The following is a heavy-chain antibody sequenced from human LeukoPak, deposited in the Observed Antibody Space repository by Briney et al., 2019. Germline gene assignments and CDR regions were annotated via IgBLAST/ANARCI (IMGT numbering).Heavy chain of an antibody. J-gene: IGHJ4*02. CDR2: IYYSGST. V-gene: IGHV4-39*01. CDR1: GGSISSSSYY. CDR3: ARLSSGYYSRFDY. D-gene: IGHD3-22*01. Sequence: SETLSLTCTVSGGSISSSSYYWGWIRQPPGKGLEWIGSIYYSGSTFYYPSLKSRVTISVDTSKNQFSLKLSPVTAADTAVYYCARLSSGYYSRFDYWGQGTLVTVSS.